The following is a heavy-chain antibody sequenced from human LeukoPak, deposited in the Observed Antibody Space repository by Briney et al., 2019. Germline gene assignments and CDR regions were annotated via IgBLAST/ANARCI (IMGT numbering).Heavy chain of an antibody. CDR1: GGSISSGGYS. Sequence: PSQTLSLTCAVSGGSISSGGYSWSWIRQPPGKGLEWIGYIYHSGSTYYNPSLKSRVTISVDTSKNQFSLKLSSVTAADTAVYYCASTPESARRSYSSSWFPPFFDYWGQGTLVTVSS. V-gene: IGHV4-30-2*01. CDR3: ASTPESARRSYSSSWFPPFFDY. D-gene: IGHD6-13*01. CDR2: IYHSGST. J-gene: IGHJ4*02.